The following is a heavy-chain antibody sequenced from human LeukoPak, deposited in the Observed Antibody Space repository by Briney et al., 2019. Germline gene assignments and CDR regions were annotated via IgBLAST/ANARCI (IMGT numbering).Heavy chain of an antibody. CDR2: ISWNSGSI. D-gene: IGHD3-9*01. J-gene: IGHJ4*02. CDR1: GLTFEDYA. CDR3: AKDIAYDILTGYFGADY. Sequence: PGGSLRLSCAASGLTFEDYAMHWVRKAPGKGLEWASGISWNSGSIGYADSVKGRFTISRDNAKNSLYLQMNSLRAEDTALYYCAKDIAYDILTGYFGADYWGQGTLVTVSS. V-gene: IGHV3-9*01.